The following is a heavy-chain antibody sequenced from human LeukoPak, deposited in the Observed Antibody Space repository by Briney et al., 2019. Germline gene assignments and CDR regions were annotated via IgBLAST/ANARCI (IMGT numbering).Heavy chain of an antibody. Sequence: KASETLSLTCTVSGGSISSYYWSWIRQPPGKGLEWIGYIYYSGSTNYNPSLKSRVTISVDTSKNQFSLKLSSVTAADTAVYYCARLLRYCSGGSCYSGGFDYWGQGTLVTVSS. CDR3: ARLLRYCSGGSCYSGGFDY. CDR1: GGSISSYY. CDR2: IYYSGST. D-gene: IGHD2-15*01. V-gene: IGHV4-59*08. J-gene: IGHJ4*02.